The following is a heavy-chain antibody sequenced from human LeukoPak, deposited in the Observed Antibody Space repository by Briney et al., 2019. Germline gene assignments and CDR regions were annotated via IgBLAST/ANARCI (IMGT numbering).Heavy chain of an antibody. CDR2: IWFDGSNK. J-gene: IGHJ4*02. CDR3: AKDSLGYCSSTSCYFDY. Sequence: GGSLRLSCAASGFTFSSYGMHWVRQAPGTGLEWVALIWFDGSNKYYADSVKGRFTISRDDSKNTLYLQMNSLRAEDTAVYYCAKDSLGYCSSTSCYFDYWGQGTLVTVSS. CDR1: GFTFSSYG. D-gene: IGHD2-2*01. V-gene: IGHV3-30*02.